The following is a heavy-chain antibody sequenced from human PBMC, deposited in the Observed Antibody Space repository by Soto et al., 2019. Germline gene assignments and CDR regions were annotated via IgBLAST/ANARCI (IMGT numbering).Heavy chain of an antibody. V-gene: IGHV3-15*07. Sequence: GGSLRLSCAASGFTFSNAWMNWVRQAPGKGLEWVGRIKSKTDCGTTDYAAPVKGRFTISRDDSKNTLYLQMNSLKTEDTAVYYCTSPGAYDFWSGYRYQGMDVWGQGTTVTVSS. J-gene: IGHJ6*02. CDR2: IKSKTDCGTT. CDR3: TSPGAYDFWSGYRYQGMDV. D-gene: IGHD3-3*01. CDR1: GFTFSNAW.